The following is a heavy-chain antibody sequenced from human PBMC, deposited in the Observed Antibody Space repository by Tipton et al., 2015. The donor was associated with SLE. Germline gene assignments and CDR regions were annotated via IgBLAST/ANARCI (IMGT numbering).Heavy chain of an antibody. CDR3: AKDQGGSYDYFDY. V-gene: IGHV3-11*04. CDR2: ISSSGGTI. D-gene: IGHD1-26*01. Sequence: GSLRLSCAASGFTFSDYYMSWIRQAPGKGLEWVSYISSSGGTIYYADSVKGRFTISRDNAKNSLYLQMNSLRVEDTAMYYCAKDQGGSYDYFDYWGQGTLVTVSS. CDR1: GFTFSDYY. J-gene: IGHJ4*02.